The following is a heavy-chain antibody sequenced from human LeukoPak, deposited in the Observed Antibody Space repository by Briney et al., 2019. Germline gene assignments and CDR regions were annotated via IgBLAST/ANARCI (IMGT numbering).Heavy chain of an antibody. D-gene: IGHD6-13*01. J-gene: IGHJ4*02. CDR1: GFTFTTYA. CDR2: ISNSGDST. Sequence: GGSLRLSCAASGFTFTTYAMSWVRQAPGRGLEWVSVISNSGDSTYYADSVKGRFTISRDNSKSTLFLRMSSLRAEDTAIYYCARDGARGAAAGTRGDYWGQGTLVTVSS. V-gene: IGHV3-23*01. CDR3: ARDGARGAAAGTRGDY.